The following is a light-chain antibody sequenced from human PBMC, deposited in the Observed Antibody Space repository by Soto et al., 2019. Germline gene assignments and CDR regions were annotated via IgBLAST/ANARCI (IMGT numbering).Light chain of an antibody. J-gene: IGKJ4*01. CDR3: QQYKKWPPLT. CDR1: ETIDRN. V-gene: IGKV3D-15*01. Sequence: EIVMTQSPATLSVSPGERATLSCRASETIDRNLAWYQQTPGQAPRLLIHGASIRATGVPERFSGSGFGTELTLTISSPQSEDVGIYYCQQYKKWPPLTFGGGTKVEIK. CDR2: GAS.